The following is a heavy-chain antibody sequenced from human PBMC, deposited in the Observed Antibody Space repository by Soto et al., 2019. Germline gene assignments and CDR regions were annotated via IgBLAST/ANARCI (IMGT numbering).Heavy chain of an antibody. J-gene: IGHJ4*02. CDR3: AKDDSSSWSQPFDY. Sequence: GGSLRLSCAASGFTFSSYGMHWVRQAPGKGLEWVAVISYDGSNKYYADSVKGRFTISRDNSKNTLYLQMNSLRAEDTAVYYCAKDDSSSWSQPFDYWGQGTLVTVSS. CDR1: GFTFSSYG. V-gene: IGHV3-30*18. CDR2: ISYDGSNK. D-gene: IGHD6-13*01.